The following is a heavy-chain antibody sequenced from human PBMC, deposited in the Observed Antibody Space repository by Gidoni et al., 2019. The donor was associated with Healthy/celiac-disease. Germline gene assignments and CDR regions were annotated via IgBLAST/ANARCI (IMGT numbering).Heavy chain of an antibody. D-gene: IGHD3-10*01. CDR2: INHSGST. CDR3: ARGRSTITMVRGVGYYYMDV. V-gene: IGHV4-34*01. Sequence: QVQLQQWGAGLLKPSETLSLTCAVYGGSFSGYYWSWIRQPPGKGLEWIGEINHSGSTNYNPSLKSRVTISVDTSKNQFSLKLSSVTAADTAVYYCARGRSTITMVRGVGYYYMDVWGKGTTVTVSS. J-gene: IGHJ6*03. CDR1: GGSFSGYY.